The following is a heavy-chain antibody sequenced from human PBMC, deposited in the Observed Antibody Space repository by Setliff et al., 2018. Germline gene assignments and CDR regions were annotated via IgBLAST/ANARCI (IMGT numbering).Heavy chain of an antibody. CDR2: VWFDGSNK. V-gene: IGHV3-33*03. D-gene: IGHD6-19*01. J-gene: IGHJ4*02. CDR3: ATSDWYAAFDH. CDR1: GFTFSSYA. Sequence: PGGSLRLSCATSGFTFSSYAMHWVRQAPGKGLEWVAQVWFDGSNKHYVGSVKGRFTISRDNARNSVYLQMNSLRAEDAAVYYCATSDWYAAFDHWGQGTLVTVSS.